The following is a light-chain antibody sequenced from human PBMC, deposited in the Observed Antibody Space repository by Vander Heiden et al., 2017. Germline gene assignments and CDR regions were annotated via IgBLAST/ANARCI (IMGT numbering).Light chain of an antibody. V-gene: IGLV5-45*03. CDR3: MMWHSSAWV. Sequence: QAVLTQPSSLPPPPGASPSLTPTLRSGINFGTYRIYWYQPKPATPPHLLLRSKLDSDKQRGSGVPSRFSGSKDASANAGILLICGLQSEDEADYYCMMWHSSAWVFGGGTKLTVL. J-gene: IGLJ3*02. CDR1: SGINFGTYR. CDR2: SKLDSDK.